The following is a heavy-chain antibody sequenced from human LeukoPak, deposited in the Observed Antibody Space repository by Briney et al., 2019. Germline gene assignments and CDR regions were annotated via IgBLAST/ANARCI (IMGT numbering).Heavy chain of an antibody. J-gene: IGHJ4*02. V-gene: IGHV4-59*08. CDR2: IYYSGST. D-gene: IGHD3-10*01. CDR1: GGSISSYY. CDR3: ATITMLRGVTIDY. Sequence: PSETLSLTCTVSGGSISSYYWSWIRQPPGKGLEWIGYIYYSGSTNYNPSLKSRVTISVDTSKNQSSLKLSSVTAADTAVYYCATITMLRGVTIDYWGQGSLVTVSA.